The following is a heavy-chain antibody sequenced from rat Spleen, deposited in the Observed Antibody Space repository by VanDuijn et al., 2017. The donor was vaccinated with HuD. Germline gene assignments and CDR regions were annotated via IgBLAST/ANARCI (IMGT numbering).Heavy chain of an antibody. CDR1: GFTFSDYN. Sequence: EVQLVESGGGLVQPGRSLKLSCAASGFTFSDYNMAWVRQPPGKGLEWMGVIWTGGATAYNSLLKSRLSISRDISKSQVFLKMNSLQTEDTATYYCARDRGITMMVPLMDAWGQGASVTVSS. CDR2: IWTGGAT. D-gene: IGHD1-12*03. J-gene: IGHJ4*01. V-gene: IGHV2S63*01. CDR3: ARDRGITMMVPLMDA.